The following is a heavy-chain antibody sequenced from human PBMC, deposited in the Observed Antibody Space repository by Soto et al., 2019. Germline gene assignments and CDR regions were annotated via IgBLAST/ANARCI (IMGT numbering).Heavy chain of an antibody. CDR2: IYYSGST. J-gene: IGHJ6*02. D-gene: IGHD3-22*01. CDR1: GGSISSYY. CDR3: ARGITMIPSPHGGMDV. V-gene: IGHV4-59*01. Sequence: SENLSLTCTVSGGSISSYYWSWIRQPPGKGLEWIGYIYYSGSTNYNPSLKSRVTISVDTSKNQFSLKLSSVTAADTAVYYCARGITMIPSPHGGMDVWGQGTTVTVSS.